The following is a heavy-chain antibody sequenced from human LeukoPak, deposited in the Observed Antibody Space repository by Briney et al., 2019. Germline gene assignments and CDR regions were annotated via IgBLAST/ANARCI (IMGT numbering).Heavy chain of an antibody. CDR2: ISWNSGSI. CDR1: GFTFDDYA. J-gene: IGHJ6*03. V-gene: IGHV3-9*01. Sequence: DRSLRLSCAASGFTFDDYAMHWVRQAPGKGLEWVSGISWNSGSIGYADSVKGRFTISRDNAKNSLYLQMNSLRAEDTALYYCAKDMKYYYYYMDVWGKGTTVTVSS. CDR3: AKDMKYYYYYMDV.